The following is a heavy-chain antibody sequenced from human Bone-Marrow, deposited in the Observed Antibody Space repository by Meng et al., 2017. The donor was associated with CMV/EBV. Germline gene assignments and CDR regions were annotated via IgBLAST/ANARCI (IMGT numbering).Heavy chain of an antibody. J-gene: IGHJ6*02. Sequence: ASVKVSCKASGYTFTGYYMHWVRQPPGQGLEWMGWINPNSGGTNYAQKFQGRVTMTRDTSISTAYMELSRLRSDDTAVYYCAGSVPAASYYYGMDVWGQGTTVTVSS. CDR3: AGSVPAASYYYGMDV. V-gene: IGHV1-2*02. CDR1: GYTFTGYY. CDR2: INPNSGGT. D-gene: IGHD2-2*01.